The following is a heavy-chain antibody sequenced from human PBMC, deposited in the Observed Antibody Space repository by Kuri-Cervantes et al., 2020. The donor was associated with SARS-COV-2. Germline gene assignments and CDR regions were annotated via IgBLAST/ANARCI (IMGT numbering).Heavy chain of an antibody. CDR3: ARLTGLGYCSGGSCHGWFDP. CDR1: GYSFTSYW. Sequence: GGSLRLSCKGSGYSFTSYWIGWVRQMPGKGLEWMGIIYPGDSDTRYSPSFQGQVTISADKSISTAYLQWSSLKASDTAMYYCARLTGLGYCSGGSCHGWFDPWGQGTLVTVSS. V-gene: IGHV5-51*01. J-gene: IGHJ5*02. CDR2: IYPGDSDT. D-gene: IGHD2-15*01.